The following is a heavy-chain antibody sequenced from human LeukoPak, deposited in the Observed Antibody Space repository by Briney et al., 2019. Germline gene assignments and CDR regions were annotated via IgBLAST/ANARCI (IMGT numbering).Heavy chain of an antibody. D-gene: IGHD6-13*01. CDR2: IYPGDSDT. CDR1: GSRFTTYW. J-gene: IGHJ4*02. V-gene: IGHV5-51*01. Sequence: GESLKISCMGSGSRFTTYWIGWVRQMPGKGLEWMGIIYPGDSDTRYSPSFQGQVTISADKSISTAYLQWSSLKASDAAMYYCARSAQRLYSSSWVDYWGQGTLVTVSS. CDR3: ARSAQRLYSSSWVDY.